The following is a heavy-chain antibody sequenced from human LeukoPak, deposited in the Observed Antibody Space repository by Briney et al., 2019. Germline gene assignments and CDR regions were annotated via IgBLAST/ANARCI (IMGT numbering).Heavy chain of an antibody. V-gene: IGHV3-30*02. Sequence: PGGSLRLSCAAYGFNFSTYDMNWVRQTPGKGLEWVAFIRYDGSNKYYADSVKGRFTISRDNSKNTLYLQMNSLRAEDTAVYYCARLVHTVTNDDYWGQGTLVTVSS. CDR2: IRYDGSNK. CDR1: GFNFSTYD. J-gene: IGHJ4*02. CDR3: ARLVHTVTNDDY. D-gene: IGHD4-17*01.